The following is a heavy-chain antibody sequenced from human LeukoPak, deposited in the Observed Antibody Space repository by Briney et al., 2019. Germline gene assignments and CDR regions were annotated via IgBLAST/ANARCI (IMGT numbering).Heavy chain of an antibody. J-gene: IGHJ3*02. CDR3: ASVVTAITVFGAFDI. Sequence: PGGSLRLSCAASGFTFSSYGMHWVRQAPGKGLEWVAVIWYDGSNKYYADSVKGRFPISRDNSKNTLYLQMNSLRAEDTAVYYCASVVTAITVFGAFDIWGQGTMVTVSS. CDR2: IWYDGSNK. CDR1: GFTFSSYG. V-gene: IGHV3-33*01. D-gene: IGHD2-21*02.